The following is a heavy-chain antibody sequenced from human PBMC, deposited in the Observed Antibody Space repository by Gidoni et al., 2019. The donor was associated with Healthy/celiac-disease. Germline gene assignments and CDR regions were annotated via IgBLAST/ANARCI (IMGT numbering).Heavy chain of an antibody. CDR3: ASGLELTGVY. V-gene: IGHV3-21*01. J-gene: IGHJ4*02. Sequence: EVQLVESGGGMVKPGGSLRHSWAASGFTFSSYSMHWVRQTPGKGLEWVSSIISSSSYLYYADSVKGRFPISRDNAKNSLYLQMNRLRAEDTAVYYCASGLELTGVYWGQGTLFTVSS. D-gene: IGHD1-7*01. CDR1: GFTFSSYS. CDR2: IISSSSYL.